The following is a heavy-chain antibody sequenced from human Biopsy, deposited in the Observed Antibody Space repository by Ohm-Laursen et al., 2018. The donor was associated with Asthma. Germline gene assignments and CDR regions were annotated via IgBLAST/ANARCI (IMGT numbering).Heavy chain of an antibody. CDR3: ARDGPELPTELDY. J-gene: IGHJ4*03. D-gene: IGHD1-14*01. V-gene: IGHV3-30*03. CDR2: ILFDGRKI. CDR1: GFNFHNYG. Sequence: SLRLSCAASGFNFHNYGMNWVRRAPGKGLEWVAQILFDGRKINYPDSVKGRFTISRDNSKNMVYLQMNSLRAEDTAVYYCARDGPELPTELDYWGQGTTVTVSP.